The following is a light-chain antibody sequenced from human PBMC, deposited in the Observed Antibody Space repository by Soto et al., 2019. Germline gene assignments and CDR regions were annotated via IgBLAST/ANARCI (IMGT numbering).Light chain of an antibody. V-gene: IGLV2-14*03. CDR3: SSHTRSSAVV. Sequence: QSVLTQPASVSGSPGHSITISCTGTSSDVGGYDYVSWYQRHPGKAPRLMIYDVTNRPSGVSDRFSGSKSGNTASLTISGLQTEDEADYYCSSHTRSSAVVFGGGTKVTVL. J-gene: IGLJ2*01. CDR1: SSDVGGYDY. CDR2: DVT.